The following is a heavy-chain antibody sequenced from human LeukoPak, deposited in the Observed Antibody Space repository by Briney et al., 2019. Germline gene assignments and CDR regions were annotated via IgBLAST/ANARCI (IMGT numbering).Heavy chain of an antibody. CDR1: GGSFSGYY. J-gene: IGHJ6*03. Sequence: SETLSLTCAVYGGSFSGYYWSWIRQPPGKGLEWIGEINHSGSTNYNPSLKSRVTISVDTSKNQFSLKPSSVTAADTAVYYCARGFHSSIWSLRHYYYMDVWGKGTTVTVSS. D-gene: IGHD6-13*01. CDR2: INHSGST. V-gene: IGHV4-34*01. CDR3: ARGFHSSIWSLRHYYYMDV.